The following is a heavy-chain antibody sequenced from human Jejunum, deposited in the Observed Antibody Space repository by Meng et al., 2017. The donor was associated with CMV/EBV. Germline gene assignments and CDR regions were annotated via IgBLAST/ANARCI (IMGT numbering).Heavy chain of an antibody. Sequence: VERVEFGGCLFQPGGSLRRSCAASGFSFSASVMHWVRQDPGQGLVWVARINHDGTETIYRDSVRGRFTVSRDNTKNTVSLEMNSLRVEDTALYYCVKDFAWSIDFWGQGVLVTVSS. V-gene: IGHV3-74*01. CDR2: INHDGTET. CDR1: GFSFSASV. J-gene: IGHJ4*02. CDR3: VKDFAWSIDF. D-gene: IGHD3-3*01.